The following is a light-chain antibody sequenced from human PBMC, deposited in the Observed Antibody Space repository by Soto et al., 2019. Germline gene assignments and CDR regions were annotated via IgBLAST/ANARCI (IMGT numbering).Light chain of an antibody. Sequence: DIRMTQSPSSLSAFLGDRVTVACRASQTISNYLNWYQQKPGRAPKLLIYAASSLQSGVPSRFSGSGSGTDFTLTIVSLQPEDYETYYCQQTFSPPATFGGGTKVDIX. J-gene: IGKJ4*02. CDR3: QQTFSPPAT. V-gene: IGKV1-39*01. CDR1: QTISNY. CDR2: AAS.